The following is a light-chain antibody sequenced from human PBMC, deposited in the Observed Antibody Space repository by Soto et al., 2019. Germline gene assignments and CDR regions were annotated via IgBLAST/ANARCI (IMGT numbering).Light chain of an antibody. J-gene: IGKJ4*01. V-gene: IGKV3-20*01. CDR3: QQSGSPL. Sequence: EIELAHSRGNLCRSGGESSSRWSTASQSVSNNYLAWYQQKPGQAPRLLIYGASSRATGIPDRFSGSGSETDFTLTISRLEPEDFAVYYCQQSGSPLFGGGTKVDIK. CDR2: GAS. CDR1: QSVSNNY.